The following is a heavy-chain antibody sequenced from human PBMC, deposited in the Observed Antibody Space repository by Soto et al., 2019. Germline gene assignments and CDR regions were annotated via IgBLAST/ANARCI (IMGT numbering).Heavy chain of an antibody. D-gene: IGHD1-1*01. Sequence: QVQLQESSPGLVKPSQTLSLTCTVSGGSISSSGYYWSWVRQHPGKGLEWIGYIYYSGRTYYNSSLKSRLSISVDTSKTQFSMKLSSVTAADTAVYYCARGWAGNGNLDSCGQGTLVTVSS. CDR2: IYYSGRT. CDR3: ARGWAGNGNLDS. V-gene: IGHV4-31*03. J-gene: IGHJ4*02. CDR1: GGSISSSGYY.